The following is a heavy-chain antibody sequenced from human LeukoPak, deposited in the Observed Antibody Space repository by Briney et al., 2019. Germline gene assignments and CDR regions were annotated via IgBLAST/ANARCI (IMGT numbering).Heavy chain of an antibody. D-gene: IGHD3-22*01. Sequence: ASVKVSCKASGGTFSSYAISWVRQAPGQGLEWMGRIIPILGIANYAQKFQGRVTITADKSTSTAYMELSSLRSEDTAVYYCARGYYDSSGYSDAFDIWGQGTMVTVSS. CDR2: IIPILGIA. V-gene: IGHV1-69*04. CDR3: ARGYYDSSGYSDAFDI. CDR1: GGTFSSYA. J-gene: IGHJ3*02.